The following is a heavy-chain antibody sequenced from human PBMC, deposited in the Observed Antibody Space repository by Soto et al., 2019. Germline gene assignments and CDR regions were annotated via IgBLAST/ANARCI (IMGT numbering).Heavy chain of an antibody. CDR3: ARRPGTMVRGVIRGLDP. CDR2: INHSGST. V-gene: IGHV4-34*01. CDR1: GGSFSGYY. Sequence: SETLSLTCAVYGGSFSGYYWSWIRPPPGKGLEWIGEINHSGSTNYNPSLKSRVTISVDTSKNQFSLKLSSVTAADTAVYYCARRPGTMVRGVIRGLDPWGQGTLVTVSS. D-gene: IGHD3-10*01. J-gene: IGHJ5*02.